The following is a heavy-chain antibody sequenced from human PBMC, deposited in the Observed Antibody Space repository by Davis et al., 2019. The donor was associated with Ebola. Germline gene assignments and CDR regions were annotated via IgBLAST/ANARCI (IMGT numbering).Heavy chain of an antibody. CDR3: ARGLYSGAFDI. CDR2: INHSGIT. Sequence: SETLSLTCAVYGGTFSGYFWSWIRQPPGKGLEWIGEINHSGITNYNPSLKSRITISVDTSKNQFSLKLSSVTAADTAMYYCARGLYSGAFDIWGQGTMVTVSS. J-gene: IGHJ3*02. CDR1: GGTFSGYF. V-gene: IGHV4-34*01. D-gene: IGHD2-15*01.